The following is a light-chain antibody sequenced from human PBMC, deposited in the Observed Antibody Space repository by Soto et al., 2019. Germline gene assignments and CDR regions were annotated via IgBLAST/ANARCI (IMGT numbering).Light chain of an antibody. CDR2: GAS. V-gene: IGKV3-20*01. Sequence: EIVLTQSPDILSLSPGERATLSCRASQTMSKTYIAWYQQKPGQAPKLLISGASDWAIGIPDRFSASGSGTDFTLTITDVEPEDCAVYYCQQYSDSPYTFGQGTRLDIK. J-gene: IGKJ2*01. CDR3: QQYSDSPYT. CDR1: QTMSKTY.